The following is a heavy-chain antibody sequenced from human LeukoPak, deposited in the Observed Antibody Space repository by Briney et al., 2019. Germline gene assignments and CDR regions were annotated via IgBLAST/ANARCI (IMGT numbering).Heavy chain of an antibody. J-gene: IGHJ4*02. Sequence: ASVKVACKASGYTFTSCDINWVRQATGQGLEWMGWMNPNSGNTGYGQSFQGRITMTRDISIGTAYMELSNLTSEDTAIYYCTRGSSGRRDNWGRGTLVTVSA. CDR3: TRGSSGRRDN. D-gene: IGHD6-19*01. V-gene: IGHV1-8*01. CDR2: MNPNSGNT. CDR1: GYTFTSCD.